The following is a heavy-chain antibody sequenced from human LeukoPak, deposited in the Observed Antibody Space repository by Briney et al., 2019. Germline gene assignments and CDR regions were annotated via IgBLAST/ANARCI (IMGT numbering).Heavy chain of an antibody. CDR2: IYTSGST. CDR3: ARELVGYCSGGSCYHTFYY. Sequence: SETLSLTCAVYGGSFSGYYWSWIRQPAGKGLEWIGRIYTSGSTNYNPSLKSRVTMSVDTSKNQFSLKLSSVTAADTAVYYCARELVGYCSGGSCYHTFYYWGQGTLVTVSS. CDR1: GGSFSGYY. D-gene: IGHD2-15*01. V-gene: IGHV4-4*07. J-gene: IGHJ4*02.